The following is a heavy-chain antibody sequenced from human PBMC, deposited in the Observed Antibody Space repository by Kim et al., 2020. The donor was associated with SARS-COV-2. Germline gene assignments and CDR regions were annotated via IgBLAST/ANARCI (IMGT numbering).Heavy chain of an antibody. D-gene: IGHD2-15*01. Sequence: GGSLRLSCVGSGFTFNSHWLHWVRQAPGKGLMWVSRIKGDGSVTTYAESVKGRFTISRDNAKNTLFLQMNSLRVDDSGVYFCVRGGSPFNWGHGTLVTVS. CDR1: GFTFNSHW. V-gene: IGHV3-74*01. CDR2: IKGDGSVT. CDR3: VRGGSPFN. J-gene: IGHJ4*01.